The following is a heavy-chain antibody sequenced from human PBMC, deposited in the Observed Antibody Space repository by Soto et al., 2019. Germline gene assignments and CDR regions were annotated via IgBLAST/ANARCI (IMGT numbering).Heavy chain of an antibody. CDR3: ARDWNYVRGYNMDV. CDR2: IYYSGTT. J-gene: IGHJ6*02. V-gene: IGHV4-30-4*01. D-gene: IGHD3-16*01. CDR1: GDSISSGDYY. Sequence: SETLSLTCTFSGDSISSGDYYWTWIRQPPGRGLEWIGYIYYSGTTYYNPSLKSRVTISVDTSNNQFSLKLNSVTAADTAVYYCARDWNYVRGYNMDVWGQGTTVT.